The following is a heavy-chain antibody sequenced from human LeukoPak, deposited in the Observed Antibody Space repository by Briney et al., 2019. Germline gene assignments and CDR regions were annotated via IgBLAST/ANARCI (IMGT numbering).Heavy chain of an antibody. J-gene: IGHJ4*02. V-gene: IGHV1-69*04. Sequence: ASVEVSCKASGGTFSSYAISWVRQAPGQGLEWMGRIIPILGIANYAQKFQGRVTITADKSTSTAYMELSSLRSEDTAVYYCAGWSPGRRNYYFDYWGQGTLVTVSS. CDR1: GGTFSSYA. CDR2: IIPILGIA. CDR3: AGWSPGRRNYYFDY. D-gene: IGHD2-15*01.